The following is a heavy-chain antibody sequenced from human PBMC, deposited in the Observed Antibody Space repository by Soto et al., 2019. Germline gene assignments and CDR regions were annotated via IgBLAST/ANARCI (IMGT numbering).Heavy chain of an antibody. J-gene: IGHJ5*02. CDR2: IYYSGST. CDR1: GGSISSYY. V-gene: IGHV4-59*01. D-gene: IGHD3-10*01. CDR3: ARDNNYGSGSPYALASWFDP. Sequence: ASETLSLTCTVSGGSISSYYWSWIRQPPGKGLERIGYIYYSGSTNYNPSLKSRVTISVDTSKNQFSLKLSSVTAADTAVYYCARDNNYGSGSPYALASWFDPWGQGTLVTVSS.